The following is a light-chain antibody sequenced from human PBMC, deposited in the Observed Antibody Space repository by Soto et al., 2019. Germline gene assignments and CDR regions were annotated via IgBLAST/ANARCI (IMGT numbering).Light chain of an antibody. CDR3: QQYVDLPPT. V-gene: IGKV1-33*01. Sequence: DIQMTQSPSSLSASVGDRVTISCQASQDINNYLNWYQQKPGKAPKLLIYDASKLEKGVPSRFSGSGSGTDFTFTISSLQPEDIATYYCQQYVDLPPTFGGGTKVEIK. CDR2: DAS. J-gene: IGKJ4*01. CDR1: QDINNY.